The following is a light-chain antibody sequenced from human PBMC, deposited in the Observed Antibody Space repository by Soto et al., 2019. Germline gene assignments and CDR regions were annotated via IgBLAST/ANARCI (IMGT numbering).Light chain of an antibody. CDR3: QQGYSSPFT. Sequence: DIQLTQSPSSLSASVGDRVIITCRTSQTIGTYLSWYQQKPGKAPKLLIYGTSGLQSGVPSRFSGSGSGTDFTLTIRSLQPEEFATYYCQQGYSSPFTFGPGTKVDVK. CDR2: GTS. V-gene: IGKV1-39*01. J-gene: IGKJ3*01. CDR1: QTIGTY.